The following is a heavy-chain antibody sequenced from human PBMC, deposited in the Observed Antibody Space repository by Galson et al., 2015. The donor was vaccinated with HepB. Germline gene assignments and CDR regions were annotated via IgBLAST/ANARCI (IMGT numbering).Heavy chain of an antibody. CDR1: GGTFSSYA. V-gene: IGHV1-69*13. J-gene: IGHJ4*02. CDR2: IIPIFGTA. Sequence: SVKVSCKASGGTFSSYAISWVRQAPGQGLEWMGGIIPIFGTANYAQKFQGRVTITADESTSTAYMELSSLRSEDTAVYYCARAGTLTTVTSVWFDYWGQGTLVTVSS. CDR3: ARAGTLTTVTSVWFDY. D-gene: IGHD4-17*01.